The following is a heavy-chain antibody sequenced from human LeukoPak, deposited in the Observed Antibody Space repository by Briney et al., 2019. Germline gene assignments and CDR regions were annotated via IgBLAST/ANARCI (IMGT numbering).Heavy chain of an antibody. J-gene: IGHJ4*02. V-gene: IGHV3-23*01. CDR2: ISGSGGGT. CDR3: AKRGVVIRVILVGFHKEAYYFDS. CDR1: GISLSNYG. D-gene: IGHD3-22*01. Sequence: GGYLRLSCAVSGISLSNYGMSWVRQAPGKGLEWVAGISGSGGGTNYADSVKGRFTISRDNPKNTLYLQMNRLRAEDTAVYFCAKRGVVIRVILVGFHKEAYYFDSWGQGALVTVSS.